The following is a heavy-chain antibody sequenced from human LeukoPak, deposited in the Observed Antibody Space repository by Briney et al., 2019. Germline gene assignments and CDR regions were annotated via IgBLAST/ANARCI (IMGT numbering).Heavy chain of an antibody. V-gene: IGHV4-39*07. CDR2: IYYSGST. D-gene: IGHD6-13*01. CDR3: ASTSSSWTDDAFDI. Sequence: PSETPSLTCTVSGGSLSSSSYYWGWIRQPPGKGLEWIGSIYYSGSTYYNPSLKSRVTISVDTSKNQFSLKLSSVTAADTAVYYCASTSSSWTDDAFDIWGQGTMVTVSS. J-gene: IGHJ3*02. CDR1: GGSLSSSSYY.